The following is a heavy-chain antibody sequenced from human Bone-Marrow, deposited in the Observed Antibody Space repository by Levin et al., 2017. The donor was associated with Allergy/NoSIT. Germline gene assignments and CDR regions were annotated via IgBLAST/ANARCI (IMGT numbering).Heavy chain of an antibody. Sequence: ASVKVSCKASGYTFTSYDINWVRQATGQGLEWMGWMNPNSGNTGYAQKFQGRVTMTRNTSISTAYMELSSLRSEDTAVYYCARVIGGGSYAGTGFDYWGQGTLVTVSS. D-gene: IGHD1-26*01. CDR3: ARVIGGGSYAGTGFDY. V-gene: IGHV1-8*01. J-gene: IGHJ4*02. CDR1: GYTFTSYD. CDR2: MNPNSGNT.